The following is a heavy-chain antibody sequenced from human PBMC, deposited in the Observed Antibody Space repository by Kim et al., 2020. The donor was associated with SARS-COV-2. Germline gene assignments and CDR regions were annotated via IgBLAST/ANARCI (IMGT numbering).Heavy chain of an antibody. CDR1: GFTVSSNY. V-gene: IGHV3-53*01. Sequence: GGSLRLSCAASGFTVSSNYMSWVRQAPEKGLEWVSIIYSGGGTYYAHSVKGRFTISRDNSKNTLYLQMNSLRAEDTAVYYCARMMPQPKFYYYNMDVWGQGTTVTVSS. J-gene: IGHJ6*02. CDR2: IYSGGGT. CDR3: ARMMPQPKFYYYNMDV. D-gene: IGHD1-1*01.